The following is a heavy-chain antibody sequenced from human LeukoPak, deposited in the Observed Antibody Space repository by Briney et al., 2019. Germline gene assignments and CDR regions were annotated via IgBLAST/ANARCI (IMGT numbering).Heavy chain of an antibody. D-gene: IGHD6-19*01. CDR3: ARETVACAYELWFDP. J-gene: IGHJ5*02. Sequence: ASVKVSCKASGYTFTSYGISWVRQAPGQGLEWMGWISAYNGNTNYAQKLQGRVTMTTDTSTSTAYMELRSLISDDTAVYYCARETVACAYELWFDPWGQGTLVTVSS. CDR2: ISAYNGNT. V-gene: IGHV1-18*01. CDR1: GYTFTSYG.